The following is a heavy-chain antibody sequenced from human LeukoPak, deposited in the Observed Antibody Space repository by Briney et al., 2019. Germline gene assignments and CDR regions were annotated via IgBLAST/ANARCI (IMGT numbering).Heavy chain of an antibody. V-gene: IGHV3-11*01. CDR2: ISSSGSTI. D-gene: IGHD3-10*02. CDR3: ARCSSYYYYGMDV. Sequence: GGSLRLSCAASGFTFSDYYMSWIRQAPGKGLEWVSYISSSGSTIYYADSVKGRFTISRDNAENSLYLQMNSLRAEDTAVYYCARCSSYYYYGMDVWGQGTTVTVSS. CDR1: GFTFSDYY. J-gene: IGHJ6*02.